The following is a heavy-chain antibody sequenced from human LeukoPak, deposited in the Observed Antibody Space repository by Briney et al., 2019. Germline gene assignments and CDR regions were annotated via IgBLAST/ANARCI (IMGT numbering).Heavy chain of an antibody. D-gene: IGHD4-17*01. CDR1: GFSVSSNY. CDR2: IYSGGST. V-gene: IGHV3-66*01. Sequence: GGSLRLSCAASGFSVSSNYMSWVRQAPGKGLEWVSVIYSGGSTYYADSVKGRFTISRDNAKNSLYLQMNSLRAEDTAVYYCARVTYGDYGWGQGTLVTVSS. CDR3: ARVTYGDYG. J-gene: IGHJ4*02.